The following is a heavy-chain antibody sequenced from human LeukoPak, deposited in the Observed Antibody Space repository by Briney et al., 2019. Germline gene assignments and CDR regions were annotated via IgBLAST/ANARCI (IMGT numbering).Heavy chain of an antibody. D-gene: IGHD2-21*02. CDR1: GFTFSSYS. Sequence: GGSLRLSCAASGFTFSSYSMNWVRQAPGKGLEWVSAISSSSSYIYYADSVKGRFTISRDNAKNSLYLQMNSLRAEDTAVYYCARTPTPYCGGDCYDFDYWGQGTLVTVSS. V-gene: IGHV3-21*01. CDR3: ARTPTPYCGGDCYDFDY. J-gene: IGHJ4*02. CDR2: ISSSSSYI.